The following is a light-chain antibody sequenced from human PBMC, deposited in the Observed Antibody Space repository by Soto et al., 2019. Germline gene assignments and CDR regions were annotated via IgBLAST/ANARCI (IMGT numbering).Light chain of an antibody. CDR3: HQRQSWPRT. CDR1: QSVSSN. Sequence: EIVMTQSPATLSVSPGERATLSCRASQSVSSNLAWYQQKPGRPPRLLIYGASTRATGIPARFSGSGSGTDFTLTISDVEPEDFAVYYCHQRQSWPRTFGQGTKVDIK. V-gene: IGKV3-15*01. J-gene: IGKJ1*01. CDR2: GAS.